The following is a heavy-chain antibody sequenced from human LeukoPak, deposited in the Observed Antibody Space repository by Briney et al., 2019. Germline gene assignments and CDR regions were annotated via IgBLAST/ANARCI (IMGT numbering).Heavy chain of an antibody. J-gene: IGHJ4*02. CDR1: GFTFNTYW. V-gene: IGHV3-7*01. CDR3: AGGLWPRSNY. D-gene: IGHD4/OR15-4a*01. Sequence: GGSLRLSCAASGFTFNTYWMTWVRQAPGKGLEWVANIKEDGGEKYYVDSVKGRFTISRDNAKNSLYLQMNSLRAEDTAVYYCAGGLWPRSNYWGQGTLVTVSS. CDR2: IKEDGGEK.